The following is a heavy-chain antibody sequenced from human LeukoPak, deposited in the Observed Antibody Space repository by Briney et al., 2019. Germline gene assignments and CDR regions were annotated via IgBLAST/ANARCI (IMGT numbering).Heavy chain of an antibody. CDR3: ARDVDSSSWFICGPSFDY. J-gene: IGHJ4*02. V-gene: IGHV4-59*01. Sequence: SETLSLTCTVSGGSISSYYWSWIRQPPGKGLEWIGYIYYSGSTNYNPSLKSRVTISVDTSKNQFSLKLSSVTAADTAVYYCARDVDSSSWFICGPSFDYWGQGTLVTVSS. CDR2: IYYSGST. D-gene: IGHD6-13*01. CDR1: GGSISSYY.